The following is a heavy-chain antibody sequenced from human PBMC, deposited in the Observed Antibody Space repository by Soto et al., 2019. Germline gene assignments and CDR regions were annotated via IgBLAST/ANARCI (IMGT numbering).Heavy chain of an antibody. Sequence: SETLSLTCAVYGGSFSGYYWSWIRQPPGKGLEWIGEINHSGSTNYNPSLKSRVTISVDTSKNQFSLKLSSVTAADTAVYYCASQRSGLFSSFHSYWGQGTLVTVSS. V-gene: IGHV4-34*01. CDR3: ASQRSGLFSSFHSY. D-gene: IGHD3-10*01. J-gene: IGHJ4*02. CDR2: INHSGST. CDR1: GGSFSGYY.